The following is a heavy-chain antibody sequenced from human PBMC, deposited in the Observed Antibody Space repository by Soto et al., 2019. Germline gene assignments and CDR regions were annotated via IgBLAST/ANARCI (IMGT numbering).Heavy chain of an antibody. CDR3: ASLSDSSGWYGPSSNY. CDR2: IIPIFGTA. CDR1: GATFSSYA. Sequence: SVKVSCKASGATFSSYAIRWVRQALGQGLEWMGGIIPIFGTANYAQKFQGRVTITADESTGTAYMELSSVRSEDTAVYYCASLSDSSGWYGPSSNYWGQGTLVTGSS. D-gene: IGHD6-19*01. J-gene: IGHJ4*02. V-gene: IGHV1-69*13.